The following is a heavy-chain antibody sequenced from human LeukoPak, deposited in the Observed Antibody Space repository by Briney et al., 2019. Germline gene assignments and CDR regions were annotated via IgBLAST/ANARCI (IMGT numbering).Heavy chain of an antibody. CDR1: GYSISSGYY. CDR3: ARGLSSSGWYRKTDY. V-gene: IGHV4-38-2*02. D-gene: IGHD6-19*01. Sequence: SETLSLTCTVSGYSISSGYYWGWIRQPPGKGLEWIGSIYHSGSTYYNPSLKSRVTMSVDTSKNQFSLKLSSVTAADTAVYYCARGLSSSGWYRKTDYWGQGTLVTVSS. CDR2: IYHSGST. J-gene: IGHJ4*02.